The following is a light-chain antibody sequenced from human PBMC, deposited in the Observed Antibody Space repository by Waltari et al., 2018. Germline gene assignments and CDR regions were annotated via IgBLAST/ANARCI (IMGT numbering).Light chain of an antibody. CDR3: CSYAGSSTWV. J-gene: IGLJ3*02. CDR2: ERS. CDR1: SSDVGSCNL. V-gene: IGLV2-23*01. Sequence: SALTQPASVSGSPGQSITISCTGTSSDVGSCNLVSWYHQHPGKAPKLIIYERSKRHSGVSNRFSGSKSGNPASLTISGLQAEDEADYYCCSYAGSSTWVFGGGTKLTVL.